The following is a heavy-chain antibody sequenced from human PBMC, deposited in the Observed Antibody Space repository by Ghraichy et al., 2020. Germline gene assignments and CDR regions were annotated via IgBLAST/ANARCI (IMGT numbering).Heavy chain of an antibody. CDR1: GFTFSDHY. V-gene: IGHV3-72*01. Sequence: GESLNISCAASGFTFSDHYMDWVRQAPGKGLEWVGRTRNKANSYTTEYAASVKGRFTISRDESKNSLDLQMNSLKTEDTAVYYCSRGPNGGAAPAGAYIYYYAIDLWGQGTTVTVSS. D-gene: IGHD3-16*01. J-gene: IGHJ6*02. CDR3: SRGPNGGAAPAGAYIYYYAIDL. CDR2: TRNKANSYTT.